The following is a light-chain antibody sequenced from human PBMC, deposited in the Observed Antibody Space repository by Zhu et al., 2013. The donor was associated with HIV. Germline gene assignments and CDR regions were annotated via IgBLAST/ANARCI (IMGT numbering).Light chain of an antibody. CDR1: QGISSW. CDR2: AAS. Sequence: IQMTQSPSSVSASVGDRVTITCRASQGISSWLTWYQQKPGKAPKLLIYAASSLQSGVPARFSGSGYGTHFTLTISNLQTEDFATYFCQQYYSTPSTFGPGTKVDIK. CDR3: QQYYSTPST. V-gene: IGKV1-12*01. J-gene: IGKJ3*01.